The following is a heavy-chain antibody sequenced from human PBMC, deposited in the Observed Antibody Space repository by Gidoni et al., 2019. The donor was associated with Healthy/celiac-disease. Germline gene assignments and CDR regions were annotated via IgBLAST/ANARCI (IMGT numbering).Heavy chain of an antibody. V-gene: IGHV3-11*05. CDR3: ARDLGYDFWSGYYNYWYFDL. CDR1: GFTFSDYY. Sequence: QVQLVESGGGLVKPGGSLRLSCAASGFTFSDYYMSWIRQAPGKGLEWVSYISSSSSYTNYADSVKGRFTISRDNAKNSLYLQMNSLRAEDTAVYYCARDLGYDFWSGYYNYWYFDLWGRGTLVTVSS. J-gene: IGHJ2*01. D-gene: IGHD3-3*01. CDR2: ISSSSSYT.